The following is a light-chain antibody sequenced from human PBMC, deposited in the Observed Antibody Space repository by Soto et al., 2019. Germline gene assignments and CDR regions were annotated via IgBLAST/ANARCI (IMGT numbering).Light chain of an antibody. CDR1: QSLLHSNGYNY. CDR2: LGS. Sequence: DIVMTQSPLSLPVTPGEPASISCRSSQSLLHSNGYNYLDWYLQKPGQSPQLLIYLGSNRDSGVPDRCSGSGSGTDFTLKISRVEAEDVGVYYCMQALQTHPYTFGQGTKVDIK. CDR3: MQALQTHPYT. V-gene: IGKV2-28*01. J-gene: IGKJ2*01.